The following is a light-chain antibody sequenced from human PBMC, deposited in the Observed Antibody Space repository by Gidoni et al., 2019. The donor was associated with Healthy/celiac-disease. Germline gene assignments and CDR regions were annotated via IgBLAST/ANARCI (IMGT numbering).Light chain of an antibody. V-gene: IGKV3-11*01. CDR1: QSVRSY. CDR2: DAS. CDR3: QQRSNWPPGIT. Sequence: EIVLTQSPDTLSLSPGERATLSCSASQSVRSYLDWYQQKPVQAPRLLIYDASNRATGIPARFSGSGSGTDFTLTISSLEPEDFAVYYCQQRSNWPPGITFGPGTKVDIK. J-gene: IGKJ3*01.